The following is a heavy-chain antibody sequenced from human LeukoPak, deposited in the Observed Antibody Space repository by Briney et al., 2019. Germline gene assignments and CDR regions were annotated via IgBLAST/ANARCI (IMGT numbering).Heavy chain of an antibody. D-gene: IGHD2-2*01. CDR2: ISSSGSTI. J-gene: IGHJ6*03. CDR1: GFTFSSYE. CDR3: ARLIVVVPAANVPAYYYYMDV. V-gene: IGHV3-48*03. Sequence: PGGSLRLSCAASGFTFSSYEMNWVRQAPGKGLEWVSYISSSGSTIYYAGSVKGRFTISRDNAKNSLYLQMNSLRAEDTAVYYCARLIVVVPAANVPAYYYYMDVWGKGTTVTVSS.